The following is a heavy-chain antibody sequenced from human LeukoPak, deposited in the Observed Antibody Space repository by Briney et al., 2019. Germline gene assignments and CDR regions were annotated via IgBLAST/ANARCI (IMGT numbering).Heavy chain of an antibody. CDR2: IRYDGTEN. D-gene: IGHD4-11*01. V-gene: IGHV3-30*02. CDR1: GFTFSNFW. Sequence: GGSLRLSCAASGFTFSNFWMSWVRQAPGMGLEWVAFIRYDGTENYYVDSVKGRFSISRDNSKNTLYLQMNNLRHEDTAVYYCAKGLDYSLDYWGQGTLVTVPS. J-gene: IGHJ4*02. CDR3: AKGLDYSLDY.